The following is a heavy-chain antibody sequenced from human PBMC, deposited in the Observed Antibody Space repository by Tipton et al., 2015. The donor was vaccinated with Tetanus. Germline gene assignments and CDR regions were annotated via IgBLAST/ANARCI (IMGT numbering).Heavy chain of an antibody. CDR2: INLGNGNT. CDR3: GGGSGCHCAPFDC. J-gene: IGHJ4*02. V-gene: IGHV1-3*01. Sequence: QVQLVQSGAEVKKPGASVQVSCKTSGYSFSDYGLHWVRQAPGQSLEWMGWINLGNGNTKHSQRFQGRVTITSDTSANTAYMELGGRAAEGTAVFYCGGGSGCHCAPFDCWGRGARVAVSS. CDR1: GYSFSDYG. D-gene: IGHD1-26*01.